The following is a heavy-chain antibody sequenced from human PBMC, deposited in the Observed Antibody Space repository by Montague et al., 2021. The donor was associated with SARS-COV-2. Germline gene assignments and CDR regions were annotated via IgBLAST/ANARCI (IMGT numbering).Heavy chain of an antibody. CDR2: VDYSGNT. CDR3: ARGEYSYGWDD. D-gene: IGHD5-18*01. V-gene: IGHV4-39*01. CDR1: GGSIIGSRDY. Sequence: SETLPLTCTVTGGSIIGSRDYWGWIRQPPGKGLEWIASVDYSGNTYYSPSLKSRLTISVDTSKNQFSLKLKSVTAADTALYYCARGEYSYGWDDWGQGTLATVSS. J-gene: IGHJ4*02.